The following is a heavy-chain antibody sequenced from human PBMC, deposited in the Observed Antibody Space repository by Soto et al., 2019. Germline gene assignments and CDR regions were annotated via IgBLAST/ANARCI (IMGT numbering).Heavy chain of an antibody. D-gene: IGHD6-19*01. J-gene: IGHJ5*02. V-gene: IGHV4-59*08. Sequence: QVQLQESGPGLVEPSETLSLTCSVSGGSISDSFWTWIRQPPGRGLEWIGYVHYSGSTNYNPSLKGRVTMSVAPSKTQCSLKLYSVTAADTAVYYCARLAYSSGSTAWFDPWGQGVQVTVSS. CDR3: ARLAYSSGSTAWFDP. CDR2: VHYSGST. CDR1: GGSISDSF.